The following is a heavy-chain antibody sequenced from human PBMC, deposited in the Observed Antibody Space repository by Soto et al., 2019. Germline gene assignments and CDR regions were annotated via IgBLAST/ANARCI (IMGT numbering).Heavy chain of an antibody. CDR1: GFSFSSYG. V-gene: IGHV3-30*18. CDR2: ISYDGTDE. Sequence: QVQLVESGGGVVQPGRSLRLSCAASGFSFSSYGMHWVRQAPGKGLEWVAMISYDGTDEYYSDSVKGRFTISRDNSKNAVYLQMNSIRAEDTDVYYCAKQESEWTDHFDYWGQGTLVTVSS. CDR3: AKQESEWTDHFDY. J-gene: IGHJ4*02. D-gene: IGHD2-8*01.